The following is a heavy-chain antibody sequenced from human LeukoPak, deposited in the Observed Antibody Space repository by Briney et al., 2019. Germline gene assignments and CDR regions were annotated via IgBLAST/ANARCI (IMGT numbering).Heavy chain of an antibody. J-gene: IGHJ4*02. V-gene: IGHV4-61*01. D-gene: IGHD2-15*01. CDR1: GGSMSSGRHY. CDR3: ARGWRHDY. Sequence: SETLSLTCTVSGGSMSSGRHYWSWIRQPPGKGLEWIGYIYYRGSTNYNPSLKSRVTISVDTSKNQFSLKLSSVTAADTAVYYCARGWRHDYWGQGTLVTVSS. CDR2: IYYRGST.